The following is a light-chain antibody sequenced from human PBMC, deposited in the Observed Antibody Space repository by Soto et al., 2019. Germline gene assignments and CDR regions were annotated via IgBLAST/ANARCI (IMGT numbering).Light chain of an antibody. CDR2: DAS. V-gene: IGKV1-5*01. CDR1: QSISSW. J-gene: IGKJ1*01. Sequence: DIQMTQYPSTLSASVGDRVTITCRASQSISSWLAWYQQKPGKAPKLLIYDASSLESGVPSRFSGSGSGTEFTLTISSLQPDDFATYYCQQYNSYWTSGQRTKV. CDR3: QQYNSYWT.